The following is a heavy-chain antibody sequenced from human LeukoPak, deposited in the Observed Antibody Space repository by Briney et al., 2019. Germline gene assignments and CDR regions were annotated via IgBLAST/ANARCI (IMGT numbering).Heavy chain of an antibody. D-gene: IGHD3-10*01. J-gene: IGHJ4*02. V-gene: IGHV3-43D*03. CDR1: GFTFSSYG. CDR2: ISWDGGGT. CDR3: AKDMAAYYYASGNIDY. Sequence: GRSLRLSCAASGFTFSSYGMHWVRQAPGKGLEWVSLISWDGGGTYYADTVKGRFTISRDNSKNSLYLQMNSLRAEDTALYYCAKDMAAYYYASGNIDYWGQGTLVTVSS.